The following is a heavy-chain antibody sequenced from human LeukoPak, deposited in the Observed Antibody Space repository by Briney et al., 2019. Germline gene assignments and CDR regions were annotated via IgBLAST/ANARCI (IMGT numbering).Heavy chain of an antibody. Sequence: ASVKVSCKASGYTFTAYYMHWGRQAPGQGLGWMGCINPDSGGTNYAQKLQGRGTMTRDTSISTAYMELSRLTSDDTAVYYCARAYYDSSGFGAFDIWGQGTMVTVSS. J-gene: IGHJ3*02. CDR3: ARAYYDSSGFGAFDI. CDR1: GYTFTAYY. D-gene: IGHD3-22*01. V-gene: IGHV1-2*02. CDR2: INPDSGGT.